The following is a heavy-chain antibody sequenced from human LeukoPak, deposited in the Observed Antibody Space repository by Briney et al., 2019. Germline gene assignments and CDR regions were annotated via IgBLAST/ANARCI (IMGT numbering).Heavy chain of an antibody. J-gene: IGHJ4*02. CDR2: IWHEGSDK. CDR1: GFTFISYG. Sequence: GGSLRLSCAASGFTFISYGMHWVRQTPGKGLEWVAVIWHEGSDKNYADSVKGRFTISRDNSKNTLYLQMNSLRAEDTAVYYCARGKDLVRGVIDYWGQGTLVTVSS. V-gene: IGHV3-33*01. D-gene: IGHD3-10*01. CDR3: ARGKDLVRGVIDY.